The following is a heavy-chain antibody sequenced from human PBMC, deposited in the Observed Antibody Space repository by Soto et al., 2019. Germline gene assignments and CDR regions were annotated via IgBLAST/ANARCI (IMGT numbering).Heavy chain of an antibody. J-gene: IGHJ6*02. V-gene: IGHV3-30*18. CDR1: GFTFSNYG. CDR3: VKDGSSGWPYFDDMDV. D-gene: IGHD6-19*01. Sequence: QVQLVESGGGVVQPGRSLRLSCAASGFTFSNYGMHWVRQAPGKGLEWVAGISNDGSAKYYADSVKGRFTISRDNSKNTLYLQMSSLRAEDTALYFCVKDGSSGWPYFDDMDVWGQGTTVTVSS. CDR2: ISNDGSAK.